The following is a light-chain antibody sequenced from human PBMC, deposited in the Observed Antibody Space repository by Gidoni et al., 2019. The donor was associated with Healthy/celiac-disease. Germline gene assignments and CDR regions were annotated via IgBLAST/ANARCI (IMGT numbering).Light chain of an antibody. Sequence: DIQMTQSPPSLSASIGDRVVITCRASQNINIYLNWFQQKPGRAPQLLIYTGKKLQGWGPSRFSGSGSGTDFTLTISSLQPEDFATYFCQQTYRIPFTFGGGTKVE. V-gene: IGKV1-39*01. CDR2: TGK. J-gene: IGKJ4*01. CDR3: QQTYRIPFT. CDR1: QNINIY.